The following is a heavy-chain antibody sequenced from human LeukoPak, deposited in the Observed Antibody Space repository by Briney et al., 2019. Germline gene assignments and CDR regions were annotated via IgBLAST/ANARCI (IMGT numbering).Heavy chain of an antibody. CDR3: VSSAGIYDYVWGSYRY. Sequence: PGGSLRLSCAASGFTVSSNYMSWVRQAPGKGLEWVSVICSGGSTYYADSVKGRFTISRDNSKNTLYLQMNSLRAEDTAVYYCVSSAGIYDYVWGSYRYWGQGTLVTVSS. J-gene: IGHJ4*02. V-gene: IGHV3-53*01. CDR2: ICSGGST. D-gene: IGHD3-16*02. CDR1: GFTVSSNY.